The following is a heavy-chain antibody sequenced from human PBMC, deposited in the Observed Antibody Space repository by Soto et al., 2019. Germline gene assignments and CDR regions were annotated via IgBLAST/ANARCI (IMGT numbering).Heavy chain of an antibody. CDR1: GFSFTSDGMG. Sequence: QITLKESGPTLVKPTQTLTLTCTFSGFSFTSDGMGVGWIRQPPGKALEWLALIYWDDDKRYSPSLKSRLTITKDSSRSQVVLTLTNMDPADTATYYCAHLYWAASDTRYYFDYWRQGPLVTVSS. J-gene: IGHJ4*02. CDR2: IYWDDDK. CDR3: AHLYWAASDTRYYFDY. V-gene: IGHV2-5*02. D-gene: IGHD2-15*01.